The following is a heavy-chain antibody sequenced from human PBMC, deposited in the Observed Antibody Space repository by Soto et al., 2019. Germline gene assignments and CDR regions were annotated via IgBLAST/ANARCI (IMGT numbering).Heavy chain of an antibody. CDR2: ISYDGSNK. CDR3: SRVSDSSGYYYGYYFDY. Sequence: GGSLRLSCAASGFTFSSYAMHWVRQAPGKGLEWVAVISYDGSNKYYAETVKGRFTISRDNSKNTLYLQMNSLRAEDTVVYFCSRVSDSSGYYYGYYFDYWGQGPLVTVSS. CDR1: GFTFSSYA. V-gene: IGHV3-30-3*01. D-gene: IGHD3-22*01. J-gene: IGHJ4*02.